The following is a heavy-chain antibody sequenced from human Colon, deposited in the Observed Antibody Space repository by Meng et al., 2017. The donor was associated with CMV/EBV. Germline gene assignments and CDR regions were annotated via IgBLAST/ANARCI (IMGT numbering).Heavy chain of an antibody. V-gene: IGHV1-2*02. D-gene: IGHD3-10*01. CDR2: INPNSGAT. Sequence: ASVKVSCKASGYTFTSYDINWVRQATGQGLEWMGWINPNSGATNYAQTFQGRVSMTRDTSINTAYMELNRLKSDDSALYYCARASITFVRGVVPRRAFDYWGQGTLVTVSS. CDR3: ARASITFVRGVVPRRAFDY. J-gene: IGHJ4*02. CDR1: GYTFTSYD.